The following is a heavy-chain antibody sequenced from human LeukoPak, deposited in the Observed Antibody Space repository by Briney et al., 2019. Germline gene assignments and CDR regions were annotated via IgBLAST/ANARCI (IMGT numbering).Heavy chain of an antibody. CDR1: GFIFSNYW. CDR2: ISSSGSTI. V-gene: IGHV3-11*01. D-gene: IGHD6-19*01. CDR3: ARVTAGLDY. Sequence: GGSLRLSCAASGFIFSNYWMTWVRQAPGKGLEWVSYISSSGSTIYYADSVKGRFTISRDNAKNSLYLQMNSLRAEDTAVYYCARVTAGLDYWGQGTLVTVSS. J-gene: IGHJ4*02.